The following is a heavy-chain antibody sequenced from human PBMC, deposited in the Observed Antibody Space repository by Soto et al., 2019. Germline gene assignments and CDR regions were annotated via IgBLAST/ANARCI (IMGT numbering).Heavy chain of an antibody. V-gene: IGHV3-11*01. D-gene: IGHD2-2*01. CDR3: ARDSYYCSSTSCLYYYYMDV. Sequence: GESLKISCAASGFTFSDYYMSWIRQAPGKGLEWVSYISSSGSTIYYADSVKGRFTISRDNAKNSLYLQMNSLRAEDTAVYYCARDSYYCSSTSCLYYYYMDVWGKGTTVTVSS. CDR2: ISSSGSTI. CDR1: GFTFSDYY. J-gene: IGHJ6*03.